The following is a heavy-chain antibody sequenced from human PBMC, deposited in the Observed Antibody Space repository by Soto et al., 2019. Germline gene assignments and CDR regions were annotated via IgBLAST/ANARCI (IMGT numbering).Heavy chain of an antibody. CDR1: GYSFTSYW. CDR2: IDPSDSYT. Sequence: PGESLKISCKGSGYSFTSYWISWVRQMPGKGLEWMGRIDPSDSYTNYSPSFQGHVTISADKSISTAYLQWSSLKASDTAMYDCERYAYYYDGMVVWGQGTTVTV. V-gene: IGHV5-10-1*01. J-gene: IGHJ6*02. CDR3: ERYAYYYDGMVV.